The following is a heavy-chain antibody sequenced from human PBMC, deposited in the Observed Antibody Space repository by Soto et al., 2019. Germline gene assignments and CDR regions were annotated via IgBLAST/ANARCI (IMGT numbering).Heavy chain of an antibody. CDR2: IYPGDSDT. D-gene: IGHD2-2*01. CDR3: ARDYCSGTTCYDFDY. J-gene: IGHJ4*02. V-gene: IGHV5-51*01. CDR1: GYSFTNYW. Sequence: GQCLKISCRGSGYSFTNYWIGWVRQLPGKGLEWMGIIYPGDSDTRYSPSFQGQVTISADKSINTAYLQWSSLKASDTAMYYCARDYCSGTTCYDFDYWGQGTQVTVSS.